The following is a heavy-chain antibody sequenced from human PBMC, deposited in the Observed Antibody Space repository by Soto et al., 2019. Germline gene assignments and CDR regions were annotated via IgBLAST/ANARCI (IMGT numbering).Heavy chain of an antibody. V-gene: IGHV6-1*01. D-gene: IGHD2-15*01. CDR2: TYYRSRWYS. CDR1: GDTVSSNSVA. J-gene: IGHJ6*02. CDR3: ARSEEDFDYYYYGMDV. Sequence: SQTLSLTCVGSGDTVSSNSVAWNWVRQSPSRGLEWLGRTYYRSRWYSHYAVSVRSRIDINADTSKNQVSLQLNSVTPEDTAVYYCARSEEDFDYYYYGMDVWGQGTTVTVSS.